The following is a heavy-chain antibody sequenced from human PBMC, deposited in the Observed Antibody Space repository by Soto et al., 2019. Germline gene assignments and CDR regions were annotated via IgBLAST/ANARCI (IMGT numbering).Heavy chain of an antibody. CDR1: GFTFRNYD. CDR3: ARDLLTLIRGVFPRVSYGLDV. V-gene: IGHV3-21*01. D-gene: IGHD3-10*01. CDR2: ISSTGTYI. Sequence: PGGSLRLSCAASGFTFRNYDLNWVRQAPGKGLEWVSFISSTGTYIKYADALKGRFTISRDNAGNSLFLQMNSLTAEDTAIYYCARDLLTLIRGVFPRVSYGLDVWGQGTTGTAP. J-gene: IGHJ6*02.